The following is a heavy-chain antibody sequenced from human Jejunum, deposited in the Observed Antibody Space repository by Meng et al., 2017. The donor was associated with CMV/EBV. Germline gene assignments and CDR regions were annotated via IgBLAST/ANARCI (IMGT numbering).Heavy chain of an antibody. Sequence: SYAMHWVRQAPGEGLEWVAVISYDGSNKYCADSVKGRFTISRDNSKNTLYLQMNSLTTEDTAVYYCARRGGYCSSPSCPGAFDIWGHGTMVTVSS. CDR3: ARRGGYCSSPSCPGAFDI. CDR1: SYA. V-gene: IGHV3-30*14. CDR2: ISYDGSNK. D-gene: IGHD2-2*01. J-gene: IGHJ3*02.